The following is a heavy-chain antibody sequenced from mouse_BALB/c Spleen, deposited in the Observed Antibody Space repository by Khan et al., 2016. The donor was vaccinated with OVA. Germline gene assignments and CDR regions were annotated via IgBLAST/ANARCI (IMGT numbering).Heavy chain of an antibody. CDR1: GYTFTSYD. J-gene: IGHJ3*01. V-gene: IGHV1-85*01. Sequence: QVQLKQSGAELVKPGASVKLSCKASGYTFTSYDINWVRQRPEQGLEWIGWMFPGDGSTKYNENFKGKATLTTDKSSTTAYMQLSRLTSEDSCADFCTRGGYGGFAYWGQGTLVTVSA. CDR2: MFPGDGST. CDR3: TRGGYGGFAY. D-gene: IGHD2-14*01.